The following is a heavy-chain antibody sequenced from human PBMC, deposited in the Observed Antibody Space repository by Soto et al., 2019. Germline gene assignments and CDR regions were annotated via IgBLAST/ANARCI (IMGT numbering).Heavy chain of an antibody. V-gene: IGHV1-18*01. D-gene: IGHD2-2*01. CDR3: ARDFPFGYCSSTSCYEAYGMDV. CDR1: GYTFTSYG. J-gene: IGHJ6*02. Sequence: QVQLVQSGAEVKKPGASVKVSCKASGYTFTSYGISWVRQAPGHGLEWMGWISAYNGNTNYAQKLQGRVTRTTDTPTSTAYMELRSLRSDDTAVYYCARDFPFGYCSSTSCYEAYGMDVWGQGTTVTVSS. CDR2: ISAYNGNT.